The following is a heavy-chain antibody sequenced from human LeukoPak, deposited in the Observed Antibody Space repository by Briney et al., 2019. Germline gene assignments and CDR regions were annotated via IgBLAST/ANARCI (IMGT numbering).Heavy chain of an antibody. J-gene: IGHJ4*02. Sequence: GASVKVSCKASGYTFTGYYMHWVRQAPGQGLEWMGWINPNSGGTNYAQKFQGRVTMTRDTSISTAYMELSRLRSDDTAVYYCAALGRGRGYSGYDLAYFDYWGQGTLVTVSS. CDR1: GYTFTGYY. CDR3: AALGRGRGYSGYDLAYFDY. CDR2: INPNSGGT. D-gene: IGHD5-12*01. V-gene: IGHV1-2*02.